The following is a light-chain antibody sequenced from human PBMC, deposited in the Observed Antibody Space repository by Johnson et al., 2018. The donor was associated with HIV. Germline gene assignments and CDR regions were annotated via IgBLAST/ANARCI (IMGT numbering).Light chain of an antibody. CDR1: SSNIGNNY. CDR2: DNN. Sequence: QSVLTQSPSVSAAPGQKVTISCSGSSSNIGNNYVSWYQQLPGTAPKLLIYDNNKRPSGIPDRFSGSKSGTSATLGITGPQTGDEADYYCGTWDSSLSVYVFGTGTKVTVL. V-gene: IGLV1-51*01. CDR3: GTWDSSLSVYV. J-gene: IGLJ1*01.